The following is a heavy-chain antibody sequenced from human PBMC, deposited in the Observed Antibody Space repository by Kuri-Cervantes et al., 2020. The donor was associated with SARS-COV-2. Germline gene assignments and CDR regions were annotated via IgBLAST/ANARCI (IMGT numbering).Heavy chain of an antibody. CDR1: GGSFSAYY. J-gene: IGHJ4*02. D-gene: IGHD3-16*01. V-gene: IGHV4-34*01. Sequence: SETLSLTCAVYGGSFSAYYWSWIRQPPGKGLEWIGEINHSGSTNYNPSLKSRVTISVDTSKHQLSLKLSSVTAADRAVYYCAGSPGGVFDCWGQGTLVTVSS. CDR3: AGSPGGVFDC. CDR2: INHSGST.